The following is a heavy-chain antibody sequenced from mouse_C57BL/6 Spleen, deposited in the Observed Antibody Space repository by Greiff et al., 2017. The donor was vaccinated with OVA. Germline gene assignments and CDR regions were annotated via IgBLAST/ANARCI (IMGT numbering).Heavy chain of an antibody. CDR1: GFTFSSYG. D-gene: IGHD1-1*01. CDR3: ARPYYGSSSWYFDV. J-gene: IGHJ1*03. Sequence: EVQGVESGGDLVKPGGSLKLSCAASGFTFSSYGMSWVRQTPDKRLAWVATISSGGSYTYYPDSVKGRFTISRDNAKNTLYLQMSSLKSEDTAMYYCARPYYGSSSWYFDVWGTGTTVTVSS. V-gene: IGHV5-6*01. CDR2: ISSGGSYT.